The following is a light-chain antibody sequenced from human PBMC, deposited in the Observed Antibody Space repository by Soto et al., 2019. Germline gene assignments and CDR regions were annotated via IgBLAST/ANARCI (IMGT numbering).Light chain of an antibody. J-gene: IGKJ1*01. CDR2: DAS. V-gene: IGKV1-5*01. CDR1: QSISSW. Sequence: DIQMTQSPSTLSASVGDRVTITCRASQSISSWLAWYQQKPGKVPKLLIYDASSLESGVPSRFSGGGSGKEFTLTISSLQPDDFATYYCQQYDSYPWTFGQGTKVEIK. CDR3: QQYDSYPWT.